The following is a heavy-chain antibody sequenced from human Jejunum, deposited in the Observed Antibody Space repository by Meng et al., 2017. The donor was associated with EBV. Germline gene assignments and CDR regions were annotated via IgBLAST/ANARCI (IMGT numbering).Heavy chain of an antibody. D-gene: IGHD4-11*01. CDR1: GFSFTTYG. J-gene: IGHJ4*02. CDR3: TRDGPDYGNYINFDY. Sequence: QVQVVQSGTEVKKPGASVKVACKASGFSFTTYGISWVRQAPGQGLEWMAWISAYNGNTNYAQKFQGRVTLTTDTSTGTAYMDLRSLRSDDTAVYYCTRDGPDYGNYINFDYWGQGTLVTVSS. CDR2: ISAYNGNT. V-gene: IGHV1-18*01.